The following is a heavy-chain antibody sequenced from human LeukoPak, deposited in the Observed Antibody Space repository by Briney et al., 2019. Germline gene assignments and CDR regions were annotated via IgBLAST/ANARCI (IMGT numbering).Heavy chain of an antibody. CDR2: ISSSSSYI. J-gene: IGHJ4*02. CDR1: GFTFSSYS. Sequence: GGSLRLSCAASGFTFSSYSMNWVRQAPGKGLEWVSSISSSSSYIHYADSVKGRFTISRDNAKNSLYLQMNSLRAEDTAVYYCATKEGYYYDSSGYLFDYWGQGTLVTVSS. D-gene: IGHD3-22*01. V-gene: IGHV3-21*01. CDR3: ATKEGYYYDSSGYLFDY.